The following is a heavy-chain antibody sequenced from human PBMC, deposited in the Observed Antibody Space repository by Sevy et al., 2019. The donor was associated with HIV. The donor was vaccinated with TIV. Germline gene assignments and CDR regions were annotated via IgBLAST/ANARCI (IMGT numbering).Heavy chain of an antibody. J-gene: IGHJ4*02. D-gene: IGHD6-13*01. CDR2: ISSSSSYI. CDR1: GFTFNIYS. CDR3: ARASQQLVLLREYYFDY. Sequence: GRSLRLSCAASGFTFNIYSMNWVRQAPGKGLEWVSSISSSSSYIYYADSLKGRFTVSRDNAKNSLYLQMNSLRAEDTAVYYCARASQQLVLLREYYFDYWGQGTLVTVSS. V-gene: IGHV3-21*01.